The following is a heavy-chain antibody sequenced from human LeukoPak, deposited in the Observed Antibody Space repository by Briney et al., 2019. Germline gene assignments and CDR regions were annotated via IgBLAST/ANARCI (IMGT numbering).Heavy chain of an antibody. CDR3: ARTIREQWLTIDY. CDR2: IKQDGSAK. V-gene: IGHV3-7*04. CDR1: GFTYSNYW. Sequence: PGGSVRLSCAASGFTYSNYWMNWVRQAPGEGLEWVANIKQDGSAKYYVDSVKGRFTISRDNAKNSLYLQMNSLGAEDTAVYYCARTIREQWLTIDYWGQGTLVTFSS. J-gene: IGHJ4*02. D-gene: IGHD6-19*01.